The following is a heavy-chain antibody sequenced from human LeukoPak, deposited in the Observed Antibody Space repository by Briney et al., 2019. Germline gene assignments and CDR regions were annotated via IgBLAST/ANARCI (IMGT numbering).Heavy chain of an antibody. V-gene: IGHV4-30-4*08. CDR3: ARERDSGSYYAFDY. D-gene: IGHD1-26*01. J-gene: IGHJ4*02. CDR1: GGSISSGDYY. Sequence: SGTLSLTCTVSGGSISSGDYYWSWIRQPPGKGLEWIGYIYYSGSTYYNPSLKSRVTISVDTSKNQFSLKLSSVTAADTAVYYCARERDSGSYYAFDYWGQGTLVTVSS. CDR2: IYYSGST.